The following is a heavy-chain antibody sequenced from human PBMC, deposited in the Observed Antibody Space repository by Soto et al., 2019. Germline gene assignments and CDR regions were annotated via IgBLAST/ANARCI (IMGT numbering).Heavy chain of an antibody. D-gene: IGHD6-13*01. CDR3: ARGGWGSSWYSHFDY. V-gene: IGHV4-34*01. J-gene: IGHJ4*02. CDR1: GGSFSGYY. CDR2: INHSGSN. Sequence: QVQLQQWGAGLLKPSETLSLTCAVYGGSFSGYYWSWIRQPPGKGLEWIGEINHSGSNNYNPSLKSRVTISVDTSKNQFSLKLSSVTAADTAVYYCARGGWGSSWYSHFDYWGQGTLVTVSS.